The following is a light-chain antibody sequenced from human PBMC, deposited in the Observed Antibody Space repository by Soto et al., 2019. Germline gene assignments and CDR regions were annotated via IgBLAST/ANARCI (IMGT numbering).Light chain of an antibody. CDR1: SSNFGAGYD. J-gene: IGLJ3*02. Sequence: QSVLTQPPSVSGAPGQRVTISCTGSSSNFGAGYDVHWYQQLPGTAPKLLIYANTNRPLGVPDRFSGSKSGTSASLAITGLQAEDEADYYCQSYDSSLSGSNWVFGGGTKLTVL. CDR3: QSYDSSLSGSNWV. CDR2: ANT. V-gene: IGLV1-40*01.